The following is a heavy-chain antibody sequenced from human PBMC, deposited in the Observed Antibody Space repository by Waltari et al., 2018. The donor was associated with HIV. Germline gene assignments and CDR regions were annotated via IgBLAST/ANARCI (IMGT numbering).Heavy chain of an antibody. V-gene: IGHV1-2*02. CDR1: GDTFTYHY. D-gene: IGHD3-22*01. J-gene: IGHJ4*02. CDR3: ARDRSIVSRHYDNAVSPYFDS. Sequence: QVQLVQSGAEVRQPGASVRFSCKASGDTFTYHYINWVRPPPGQGLEWMGWINPSSGGTKYAQRFQGRVTMTRDTSINTAYMDLSGLTSDDTAVYFCARDRSIVSRHYDNAVSPYFDSWGQGTLVTVSS. CDR2: INPSSGGT.